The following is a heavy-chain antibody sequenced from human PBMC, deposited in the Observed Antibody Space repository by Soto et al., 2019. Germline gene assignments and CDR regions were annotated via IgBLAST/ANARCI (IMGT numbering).Heavy chain of an antibody. CDR1: GDSISNSNYY. CDR2: IYYSGST. Sequence: SETLSLTCTISGDSISNSNYYWGWILQPPGKGLEWIGSIYYSGSTYYNPSLKSRVTISVDTSRNQFSLKLRSVTAGDTAVYHCARTGYGSGRTWFDPWGQGTLVTVSS. CDR3: ARTGYGSGRTWFDP. V-gene: IGHV4-39*01. D-gene: IGHD3-10*01. J-gene: IGHJ5*02.